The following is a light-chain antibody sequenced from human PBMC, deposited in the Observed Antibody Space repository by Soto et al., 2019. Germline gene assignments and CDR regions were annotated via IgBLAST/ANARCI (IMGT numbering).Light chain of an antibody. J-gene: IGLJ2*01. CDR3: QSYDSSLRG. CDR2: GNS. Sequence: QLVLTQPPSVSGAPGQRVTISCTGSSSNIGAGYDVHWYQQLPGTAPKLLIYGNSNRPSGVPDRFSGSKSGTSASLAITGLQAEDEADYYCQSYDSSLRGVGGGTKLTVL. CDR1: SSNIGAGYD. V-gene: IGLV1-40*01.